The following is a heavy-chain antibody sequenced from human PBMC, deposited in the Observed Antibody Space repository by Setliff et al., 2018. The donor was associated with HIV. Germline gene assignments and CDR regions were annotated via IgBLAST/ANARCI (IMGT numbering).Heavy chain of an antibody. CDR3: ARGQSCTNGVCYQY. CDR2: IYYSGSP. D-gene: IGHD2-8*01. CDR1: GGSISSSSYY. Sequence: SETLSLTCTVSGGSISSSSYYWGWIRQPPGKGLEWIGSIYYSGSPYYNPSLKSRVTISVDTSRHQFSLKLSSVTAADTAVYYCARGQSCTNGVCYQYWGQGTLVTVSS. V-gene: IGHV4-39*01. J-gene: IGHJ4*02.